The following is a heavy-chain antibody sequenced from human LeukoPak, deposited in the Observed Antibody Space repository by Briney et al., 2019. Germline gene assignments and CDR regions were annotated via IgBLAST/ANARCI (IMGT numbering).Heavy chain of an antibody. J-gene: IGHJ4*02. D-gene: IGHD5-12*01. Sequence: PGGSLRLSCAASGFTVSSNYMSWVRQAPGKGLEWVANIKQDGSEKYYVGSVKGRFTISRDNAKNSLDLQMNSLRAEDTAVYYCARRLKQDATKIFDSWGQGPLVTVSS. CDR3: ARRLKQDATKIFDS. CDR2: IKQDGSEK. V-gene: IGHV3-7*01. CDR1: GFTVSSNY.